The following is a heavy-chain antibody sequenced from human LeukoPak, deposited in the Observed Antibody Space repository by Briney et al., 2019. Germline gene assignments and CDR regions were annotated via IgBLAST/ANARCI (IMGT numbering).Heavy chain of an antibody. CDR2: INHSGST. CDR1: GGSFSGYY. CDR3: ARLLSIAARPTWFDP. V-gene: IGHV4-34*01. Sequence: SETLSLTCAVYGGSFSGYYWSWIRQPPGKGLEWIGEINHSGSTNYNPSLKSRVTISVDTSKNQFSLKLSSVTAADTAVYYCARLLSIAARPTWFDPWGQGTLVTVSS. D-gene: IGHD6-6*01. J-gene: IGHJ5*02.